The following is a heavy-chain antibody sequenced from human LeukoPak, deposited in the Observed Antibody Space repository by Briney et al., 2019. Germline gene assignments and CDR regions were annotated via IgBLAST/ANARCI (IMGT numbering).Heavy chain of an antibody. CDR1: GGSISSSSYY. J-gene: IGHJ4*02. V-gene: IGHV4-39*07. D-gene: IGHD5-12*01. CDR2: IYYSGST. CDR3: AREVYSGYAGIDY. Sequence: PSETLSLTCTVSGGSISSSSYYWGWIRQPPGKGLEWIGSIYYSGSTYYNPSLKSRVTISVDTSKNQFSLKLSSVTAADTAVYYCAREVYSGYAGIDYWGQGTLVTVSS.